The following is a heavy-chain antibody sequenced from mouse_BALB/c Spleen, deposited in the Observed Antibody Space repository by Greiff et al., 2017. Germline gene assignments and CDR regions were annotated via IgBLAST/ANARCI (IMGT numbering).Heavy chain of an antibody. D-gene: IGHD2-12*01. CDR2: ISDGGSYT. J-gene: IGHJ2*01. V-gene: IGHV5-4*02. CDR3: ARLRRGEDYFDY. CDR1: GFTFSDYY. Sequence: EVKLVESGGGLVKPGGSLKLSCAASGFTFSDYYMYWVRQTPEKRLEWVATISDGGSYTYYPDSVKGRFTISRDNAKNNLYLQMSSLKSEDTAMYYCARLRRGEDYFDYWGQGTTLTVSS.